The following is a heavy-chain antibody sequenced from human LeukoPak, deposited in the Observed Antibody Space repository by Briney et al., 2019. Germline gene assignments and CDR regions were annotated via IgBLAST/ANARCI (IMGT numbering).Heavy chain of an antibody. CDR2: IYTSGTT. V-gene: IGHV4-61*02. D-gene: IGHD5-18*01. J-gene: IGHJ3*02. CDR3: ARHTAMGAFDI. Sequence: SETLSLTCTVSGGSVRRGNYYWTWIRQPAGSGLEWIGRIYTSGTTDYNPSLRTRVTISVDASRNQFSLNLSSVTAADTAVYYCARHTAMGAFDIWGQGTMVTVSS. CDR1: GGSVRRGNYY.